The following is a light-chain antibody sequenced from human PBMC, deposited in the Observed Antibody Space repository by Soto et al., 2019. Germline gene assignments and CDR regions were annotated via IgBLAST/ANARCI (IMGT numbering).Light chain of an antibody. J-gene: IGKJ5*01. V-gene: IGKV3-11*01. CDR1: QSVSSY. CDR2: DAS. CDR3: QQRHMWPIT. Sequence: EIVLPQSTATLSLSPGERATLSCRASQSVSSYLAWYQQKPGQAPRLLIYDASNRATGIPARFSGSGSGTDFTLTISSLEPEDSAVYYCQQRHMWPITFGQGTRLEIK.